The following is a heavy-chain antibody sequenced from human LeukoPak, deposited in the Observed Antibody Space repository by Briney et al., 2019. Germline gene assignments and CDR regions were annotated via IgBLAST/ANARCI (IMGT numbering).Heavy chain of an antibody. CDR3: ARSRFYFDY. Sequence: PGGSLRLSCAASGFTFSSYWMSWVRQAPGKGLEWVANIKPDGSEKDHVDSVKGRFTISRDNAKNSLYLQLNSLRAEDTAVYYCARSRFYFDYWGQGTLVTVSS. CDR2: IKPDGSEK. J-gene: IGHJ4*02. V-gene: IGHV3-7*01. CDR1: GFTFSSYW.